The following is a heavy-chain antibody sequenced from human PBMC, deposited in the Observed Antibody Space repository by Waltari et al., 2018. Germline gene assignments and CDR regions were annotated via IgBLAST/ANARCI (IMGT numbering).Heavy chain of an antibody. J-gene: IGHJ4*02. CDR3: ARARYSSSSTDY. Sequence: QVQLVQSGAEVKKPGSSVTVSCKASGGTFSSYAISWVRQAPGQGLEWMGRIIPILGTANYAQKFQGRVTITADKSTSTAYMELSSLRSEDTAVYYCARARYSSSSTDYWGQGTLVTVSS. CDR1: GGTFSSYA. CDR2: IIPILGTA. V-gene: IGHV1-69*08. D-gene: IGHD6-6*01.